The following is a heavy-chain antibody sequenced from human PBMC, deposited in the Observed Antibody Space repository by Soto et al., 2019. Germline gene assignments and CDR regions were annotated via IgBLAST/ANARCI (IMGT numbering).Heavy chain of an antibody. D-gene: IGHD5-12*01. V-gene: IGHV4-4*02. CDR1: GTSISSTFW. CDR2: VYHSGST. CDR3: ARRYGSSFDY. J-gene: IGHJ4*02. Sequence: SETLSLTCAVSGTSISSTFWWTWVRQPPGKGLEWIGEVYHSGSTKYNPSLKSRVTISVDKSKNQFSLELRAVTAADTAVYYCARRYGSSFDYWGQGTLVTVSS.